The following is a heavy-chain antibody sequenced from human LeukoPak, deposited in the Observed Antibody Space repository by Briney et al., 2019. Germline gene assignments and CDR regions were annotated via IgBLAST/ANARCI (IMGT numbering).Heavy chain of an antibody. CDR3: ARAKVYYGMDV. J-gene: IGHJ6*02. V-gene: IGHV4-59*01. CDR2: IYYSGGT. Sequence: SETLSLTCTVSGGSISSYYWSWIRQPPGKGLEWIGYIYYSGGTNYNPSLKSRVTISVDTSKNQFSLKLSSVTAADTAVYYCARAKVYYGMDVWGQGTTVTVSS. CDR1: GGSISSYY.